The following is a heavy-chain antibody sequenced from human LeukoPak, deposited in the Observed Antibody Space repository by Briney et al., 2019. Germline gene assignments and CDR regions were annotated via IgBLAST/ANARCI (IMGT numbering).Heavy chain of an antibody. CDR3: AKRSCSGGSCNFDY. D-gene: IGHD2-15*01. CDR1: GLTFSNTG. Sequence: PGGSLRLSCAASGLTFSNTGMHWVRQTPGKGLEWVAFTRYDESKTFYGDSVRGRFTISRDNSKNTLYLQMNSLRAEDTAVYYCAKRSCSGGSCNFDYWGQGTLVTVSS. V-gene: IGHV3-30*02. CDR2: TRYDESKT. J-gene: IGHJ4*02.